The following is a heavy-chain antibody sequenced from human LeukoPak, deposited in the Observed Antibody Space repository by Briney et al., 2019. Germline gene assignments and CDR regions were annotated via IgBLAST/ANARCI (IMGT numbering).Heavy chain of an antibody. D-gene: IGHD3-10*01. CDR1: GFTFGDYA. V-gene: IGHV3-49*04. J-gene: IGHJ4*02. Sequence: GGSLRLSCTASGFTFGDYAMTWVRQAPGKGLEWVGFIASKTYGGTAEYAASVKGRFTISRDDSKSIAYLQMNSLRAEDTAVYYCARESPSITMVRGVIIKGAYYWGQGTLVTVSS. CDR2: IASKTYGGTA. CDR3: ARESPSITMVRGVIIKGAYY.